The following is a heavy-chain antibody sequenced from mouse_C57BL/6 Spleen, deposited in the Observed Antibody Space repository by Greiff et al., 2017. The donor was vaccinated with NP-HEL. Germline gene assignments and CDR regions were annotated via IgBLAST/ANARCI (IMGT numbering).Heavy chain of an antibody. V-gene: IGHV1-26*01. CDR2: INPNNGGT. CDR1: GYTFTDYY. D-gene: IGHD2-1*01. J-gene: IGHJ4*01. Sequence: EVQLQQSGPELVKPGASVKISCKASGYTFTDYYMNWVKQSHGKSLEWIGDINPNNGGTSYNQKFKGKATLTVDKSSSTAYMELRSLTSEDSAVYYWARGGYYGNPYAMDYWGQGTSVTVSS. CDR3: ARGGYYGNPYAMDY.